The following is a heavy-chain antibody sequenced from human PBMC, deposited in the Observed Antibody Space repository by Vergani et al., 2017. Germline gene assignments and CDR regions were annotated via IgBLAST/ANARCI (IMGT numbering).Heavy chain of an antibody. D-gene: IGHD2-15*01. Sequence: QVQLVQSGGGVVQPGGSLRLSCVASGFTFNRYGMQWVRQAPGKGLEWVAFVLFDGSNEYYADSVKGRFIVSRENSNDALYLQMNSLGTDDTAVYYCASDLAYCHEGSCEFWGQGSVVTVSS. CDR1: GFTFNRYG. J-gene: IGHJ4*02. CDR3: ASDLAYCHEGSCEF. V-gene: IGHV3-30*02. CDR2: VLFDGSNE.